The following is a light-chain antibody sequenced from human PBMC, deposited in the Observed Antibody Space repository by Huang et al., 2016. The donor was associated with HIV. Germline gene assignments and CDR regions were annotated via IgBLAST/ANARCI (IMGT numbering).Light chain of an antibody. Sequence: EVVMTQSPATLSVAPGERATLSCRASQRVGSNLAWYQQQPGQPPRLLIYDASTRASGVPARFSGSGSGTEFTLTVNGLQSEDCGVYYCHQYDDWPPWTFGQGTKVEVK. CDR1: QRVGSN. CDR2: DAS. V-gene: IGKV3-15*01. J-gene: IGKJ1*01. CDR3: HQYDDWPPWT.